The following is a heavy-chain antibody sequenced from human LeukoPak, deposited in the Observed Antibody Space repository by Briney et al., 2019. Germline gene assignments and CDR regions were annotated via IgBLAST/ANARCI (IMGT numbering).Heavy chain of an antibody. Sequence: PGGSLRLSCVASGFTFSNALMSWVRQAPGKGLEWVGRIKSKTDGGTTDYAAPVKGRFTISRDDSKNTLYLQMNSLKTEDTAVYYCTTEFGVYYDILTGRPGDYSDSMDVWGKGTTVTVSS. CDR2: IKSKTDGGTT. J-gene: IGHJ6*03. CDR3: TTEFGVYYDILTGRPGDYSDSMDV. D-gene: IGHD3-9*01. CDR1: GFTFSNAL. V-gene: IGHV3-15*01.